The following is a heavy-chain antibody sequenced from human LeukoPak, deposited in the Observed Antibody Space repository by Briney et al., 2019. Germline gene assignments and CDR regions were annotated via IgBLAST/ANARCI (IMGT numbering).Heavy chain of an antibody. CDR1: GFTFSSYW. D-gene: IGHD3-10*01. V-gene: IGHV3-74*01. J-gene: IGHJ4*02. CDR2: IYSDGSTT. CDR3: ARDSQGSGSYLGIYFDY. Sequence: GGSLRLSCAASGFTFSSYWMHWVRQAPGKGLVWVSRIYSDGSTTNYADSVKGRFTISRDNAKNSLYLQMNSLRAEDTAVYYCARDSQGSGSYLGIYFDYWGQGTLVTVSS.